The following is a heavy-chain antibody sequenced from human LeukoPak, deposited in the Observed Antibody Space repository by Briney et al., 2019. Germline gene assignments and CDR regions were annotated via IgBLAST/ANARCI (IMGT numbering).Heavy chain of an antibody. CDR3: ARGVNSQGTAMVLFDS. V-gene: IGHV1-8*01. Sequence: GASVKVSCKASGYTFTNHDINCVRQASGQGLEWMGWMNPKSGNTGYLQKFQGRVTMTRDTSMSTAFMELSRLTSEDTAVYYCARGVNSQGTAMVLFDSWGQGSLVIVSA. J-gene: IGHJ4*02. CDR2: MNPKSGNT. D-gene: IGHD5-18*01. CDR1: GYTFTNHD.